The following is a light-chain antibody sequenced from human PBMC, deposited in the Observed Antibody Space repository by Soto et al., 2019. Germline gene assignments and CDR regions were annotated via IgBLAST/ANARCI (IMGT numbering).Light chain of an antibody. J-gene: IGKJ1*01. Sequence: DLPLTQSPSSLSASVGDRVSITCRASQNVGNHLNWYRQKPGQAPELLVSRASILQSGVPSGFSGSGSGTDFTLTISSLQTEDFATYYCHQTFLSPPTFGQGTRVEIK. CDR1: QNVGNH. CDR3: HQTFLSPPT. CDR2: RAS. V-gene: IGKV1-39*01.